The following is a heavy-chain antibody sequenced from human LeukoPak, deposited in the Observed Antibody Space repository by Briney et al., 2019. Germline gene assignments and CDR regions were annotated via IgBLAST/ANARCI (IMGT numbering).Heavy chain of an antibody. Sequence: GGSLRLSCAASGFAFSSYGMSWVRQTPEKGLEWVSSISGTAIYPFYADSVKGRFTISRDNSKNTLFLQMNSLRAEDTAIYYCAREGPRGNSQFDYWGQGTLVTVSS. D-gene: IGHD2/OR15-2a*01. CDR1: GFAFSSYG. CDR3: AREGPRGNSQFDY. V-gene: IGHV3-23*01. J-gene: IGHJ4*02. CDR2: ISGTAIYP.